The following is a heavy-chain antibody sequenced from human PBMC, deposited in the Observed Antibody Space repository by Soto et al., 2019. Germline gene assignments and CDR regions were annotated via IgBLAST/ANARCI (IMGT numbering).Heavy chain of an antibody. V-gene: IGHV3-23*01. Sequence: EVQLLESGGGLVQPGFTFSSYAMSWVRQAPGKGLEWVSAISGSGGTTYYADSVKGRFTFSRDNSKNPLYLQMNSLRAEDTAVYYCAKTANGWFSAFDIWGQGTMVTVSS. CDR2: ISGSGGTT. CDR1: FTFSSYA. CDR3: AKTANGWFSAFDI. D-gene: IGHD6-19*01. J-gene: IGHJ3*02.